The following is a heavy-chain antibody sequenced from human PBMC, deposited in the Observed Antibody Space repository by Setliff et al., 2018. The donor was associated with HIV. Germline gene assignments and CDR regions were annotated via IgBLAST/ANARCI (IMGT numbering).Heavy chain of an antibody. CDR3: ARIRRRITIFGVVTDYGIDV. V-gene: IGHV2-70*11. CDR1: GFSLSTTGMS. D-gene: IGHD3-3*01. Sequence: SGPTLVNPTQTLTLTCSFSGFSLSTTGMSLSWIRQPPGKALEWLARIDWDDDKYYSTSLKTRLTISKDTSKNQVVLTMTNMEPVDTATYYCARIRRRITIFGVVTDYGIDVWGQGTTVTVSS. CDR2: IDWDDDK. J-gene: IGHJ6*02.